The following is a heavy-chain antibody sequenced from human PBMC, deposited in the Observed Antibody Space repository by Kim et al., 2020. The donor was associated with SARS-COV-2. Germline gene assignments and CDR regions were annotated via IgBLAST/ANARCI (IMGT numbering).Heavy chain of an antibody. D-gene: IGHD6-25*01. Sequence: GGSLRLSCAAYGFTFSSYSMNWVRQAPGKGLEWVSSISSSSSSYIFYADSVKGRFTISRDNAKNSLYLQMNSLRAEDTAVYFCASDSGQRLLPTFYYSYGLDVWGQGTTVTVSS. J-gene: IGHJ6*02. CDR3: ASDSGQRLLPTFYYSYGLDV. CDR2: ISSSSSSYI. V-gene: IGHV3-21*01. CDR1: GFTFSSYS.